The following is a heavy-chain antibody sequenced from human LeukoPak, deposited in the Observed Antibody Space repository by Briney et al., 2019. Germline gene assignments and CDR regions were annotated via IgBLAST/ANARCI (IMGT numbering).Heavy chain of an antibody. J-gene: IGHJ6*02. CDR2: ISSSSSYI. Sequence: GGSLRLSCAASGFTFSSYWMSWVRQAPGKGLEWVSSISSSSSYIYYADSVKGRFTISRDNAKNSLYLQMNSLRAEDTAVYYCARVSDVYYYYGMDVWGQGTTVTVSS. V-gene: IGHV3-21*01. CDR1: GFTFSSYW. CDR3: ARVSDVYYYYGMDV.